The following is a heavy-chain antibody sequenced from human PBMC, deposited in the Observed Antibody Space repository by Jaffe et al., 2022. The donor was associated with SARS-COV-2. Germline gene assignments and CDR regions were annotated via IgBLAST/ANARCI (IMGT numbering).Heavy chain of an antibody. CDR3: ARRYCSGGSCSFDY. V-gene: IGHV4-39*01. CDR2: IYYSGST. D-gene: IGHD2-15*01. CDR1: GGSISSSSYY. Sequence: QLQLQESGPGLVKPSETLSLTCTVSGGSISSSSYYWGWIRQPPGKGLEWIGSIYYSGSTYYNPSLKSRVTISVDTSKNQFSLKLSSVTAADTAVYYCARRYCSGGSCSFDYWGQGTLVTVSS. J-gene: IGHJ4*02.